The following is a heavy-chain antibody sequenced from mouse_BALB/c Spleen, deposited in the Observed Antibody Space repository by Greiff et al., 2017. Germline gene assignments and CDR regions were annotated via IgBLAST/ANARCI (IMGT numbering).Heavy chain of an antibody. J-gene: IGHJ3*01. CDR1: GFSLTSYG. CDR2: IWSGGST. Sequence: QVQLKESGPGLVQPSQSLSITCTVSGFSLTSYGVHWVRQSPGKGLEWLGVIWSGGSTDYNAAFISRLSISKDNSKSQVFFKMNSLQANDTAIYYCARTTPYRYDAWFAYWGQGTLVTVSA. CDR3: ARTTPYRYDAWFAY. V-gene: IGHV2-2*02. D-gene: IGHD2-14*01.